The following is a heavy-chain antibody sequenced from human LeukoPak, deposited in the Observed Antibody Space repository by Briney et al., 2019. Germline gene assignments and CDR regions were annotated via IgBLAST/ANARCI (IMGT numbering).Heavy chain of an antibody. V-gene: IGHV6-1*01. Sequence: SQTLSLTCAISGDSVSSNSVTWNWIRQSPSRGLEWLGRTYYRSRWYNDYAVSVKSRITINPDTSKNQFSLQLNSVTPEDTAVYFCARGGLSGWYSSFDYWGQGTLVSVSS. J-gene: IGHJ4*02. CDR3: ARGGLSGWYSSFDY. D-gene: IGHD6-19*01. CDR2: TYYRSRWYN. CDR1: GDSVSSNSVT.